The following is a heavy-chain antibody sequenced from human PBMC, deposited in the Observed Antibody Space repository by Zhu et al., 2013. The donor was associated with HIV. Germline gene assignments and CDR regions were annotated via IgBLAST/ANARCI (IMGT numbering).Heavy chain of an antibody. Sequence: QVQLQESGPGLVKPSGTLSLTCAVSGGSISGSNWWSWVRQPPGKGLEWIGEIYHSGSTNYNPSLKSRVTISVYKSKNRFSLKLSSVTAADTAVYYCARVRRSYLYWYFDLWGLAPWSLSPQ. CDR3: ARVRRSYLYWYFDL. CDR1: GGSISGSNW. D-gene: IGHD3-10*01. CDR2: IYHSGST. J-gene: IGHJ2*01. V-gene: IGHV4-4*02.